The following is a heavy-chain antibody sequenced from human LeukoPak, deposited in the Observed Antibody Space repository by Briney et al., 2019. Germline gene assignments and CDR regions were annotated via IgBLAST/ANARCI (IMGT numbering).Heavy chain of an antibody. V-gene: IGHV3-30*02. CDR1: GFTFSSYG. J-gene: IGHJ4*02. Sequence: PGGSLRLSXAASGFTFSSYGMHWVRQAPGKGLEWVAFIRYDGSNKYYADSVKGRFTISRDNSKNTLYLQMNSLRAEDTAVYYCAKEDNYGGKPFDYWGQGTLVTVSS. CDR3: AKEDNYGGKPFDY. CDR2: IRYDGSNK. D-gene: IGHD4-23*01.